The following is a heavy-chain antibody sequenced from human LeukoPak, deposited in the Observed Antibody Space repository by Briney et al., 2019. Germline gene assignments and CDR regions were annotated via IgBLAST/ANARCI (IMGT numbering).Heavy chain of an antibody. CDR3: SLSLGYPLTGDP. Sequence: ASVNVSCKASGYTFTGYYMHWVRQAPGQGLEGMGWINPNSGGTNYAQKFQGRSNMTRDTFNSTAYMELSRLRSDDKAVYYCSLSLGYPLTGDPWGQGTLVTVSS. V-gene: IGHV1-2*02. J-gene: IGHJ5*02. CDR1: GYTFTGYY. CDR2: INPNSGGT. D-gene: IGHD1-14*01.